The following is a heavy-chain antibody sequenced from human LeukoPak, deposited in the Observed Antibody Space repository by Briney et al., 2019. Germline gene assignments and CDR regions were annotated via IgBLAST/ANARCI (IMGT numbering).Heavy chain of an antibody. CDR1: GFTFSSYG. D-gene: IGHD3-9*01. J-gene: IGHJ4*02. Sequence: GGSLRLSCAASGFTFSSYGMSWVRQAPGKGLEWVSATSGSGGSTYYADSVKGRFTISRDNSKNMLYLQMNSLRAEDTAVYYCAKVSNILTGYSTYWGQGTLVTVSS. CDR3: AKVSNILTGYSTY. CDR2: TSGSGGST. V-gene: IGHV3-23*01.